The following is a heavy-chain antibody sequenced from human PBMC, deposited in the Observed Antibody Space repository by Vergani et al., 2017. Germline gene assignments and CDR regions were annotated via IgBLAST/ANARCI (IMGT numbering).Heavy chain of an antibody. D-gene: IGHD3-22*01. CDR1: GFTFSTYN. Sequence: EVQLVESGGGLVQPGGSLRLSCAASGFTFSTYNMNWVRQAPGKGLEWVSYISSSSSTIYYADSVKGRFTISRDNAKNSLYLQMNSLRAEDMAVYYCARAAYYYDSGGYYSVVDYWGQGTLVTVSS. V-gene: IGHV3-48*01. J-gene: IGHJ4*02. CDR2: ISSSSSTI. CDR3: ARAAYYYDSGGYYSVVDY.